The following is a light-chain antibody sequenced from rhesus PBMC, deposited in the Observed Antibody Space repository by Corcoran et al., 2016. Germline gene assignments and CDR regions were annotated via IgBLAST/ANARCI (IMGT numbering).Light chain of an antibody. CDR2: GAS. V-gene: IGKV3-24*04. CDR3: QKSNNLWT. J-gene: IGKJ1*01. CDR1: QSVCNY. Sequence: ETVVTQSPATLSLSPGERATLSCRASQSVCNYLAWYQQKPGQATRLLIYGASSRATGIPARVSGSGSGTDFTLTISSLDPEDVGVYYSQKSNNLWTFGQGAKVEIK.